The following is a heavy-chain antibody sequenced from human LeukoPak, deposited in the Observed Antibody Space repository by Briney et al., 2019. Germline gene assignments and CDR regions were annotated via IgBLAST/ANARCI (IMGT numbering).Heavy chain of an antibody. J-gene: IGHJ4*02. D-gene: IGHD2-15*01. CDR3: ARAEIDCSGGSCYSYYFDY. CDR2: ISGSSTYI. Sequence: GGSLRLSCAASGFTFSSYSINWVRQAPGKVLEWVSSISGSSTYIYYAESVKGRLTICSGNGEDSQELQRNSRRAEDTAVYYCARAEIDCSGGSCYSYYFDYWGQGTLVTVSS. V-gene: IGHV3-21*01. CDR1: GFTFSSYS.